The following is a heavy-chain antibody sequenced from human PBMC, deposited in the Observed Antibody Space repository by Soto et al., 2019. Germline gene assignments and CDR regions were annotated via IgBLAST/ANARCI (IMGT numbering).Heavy chain of an antibody. CDR3: ARFPTYYYDSSGYAD. CDR2: IYYSGST. D-gene: IGHD3-22*01. CDR1: GGSISSGGYY. J-gene: IGHJ4*02. Sequence: SETLSLTCTVSGGSISSGGYYWSWIRQHPGKGLEWIGYIYYSGSTYYNPSLKSRVTISVDTSKNQFSLKLSSVTAADTAVYYCARFPTYYYDSSGYADWGQGTLVTVSS. V-gene: IGHV4-31*03.